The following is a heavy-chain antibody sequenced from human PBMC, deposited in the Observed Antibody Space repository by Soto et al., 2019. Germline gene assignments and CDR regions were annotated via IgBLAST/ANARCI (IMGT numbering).Heavy chain of an antibody. CDR2: INAGNGNT. D-gene: IGHD3-9*01. J-gene: IGHJ4*02. V-gene: IGHV1-3*01. CDR1: GYTFTSYA. CDR3: ARVTGYYYVDY. Sequence: GASVKVACKASGYTFTSYAMHWVRQAPGQRLEWMGWINAGNGNTKYSQKFQGRVTITRDTSASTAYMELSSLRSEDTAVYYCARVTGYYYVDYWGQGTLVTVSS.